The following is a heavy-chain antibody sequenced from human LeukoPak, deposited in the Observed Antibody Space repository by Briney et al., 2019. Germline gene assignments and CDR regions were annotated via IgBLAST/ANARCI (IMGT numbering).Heavy chain of an antibody. D-gene: IGHD6-13*01. CDR2: IYYSGST. J-gene: IGHJ4*02. CDR3: AREDSSSWYFRYFDY. V-gene: IGHV4-30-4*08. CDR1: GGSISSGDYY. Sequence: PSQTLSLTCTVSGGSISSGDYYWSWIRQPPGKGLEWIGYIYYSGSTYYNLSLKSRVTISVDTSKNQFSLKLSSVTAADTAVYYCAREDSSSWYFRYFDYWGQGTLVTVSS.